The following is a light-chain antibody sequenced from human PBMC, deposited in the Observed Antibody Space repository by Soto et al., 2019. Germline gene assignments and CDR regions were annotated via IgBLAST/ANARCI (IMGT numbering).Light chain of an antibody. CDR1: QNIERW. CDR2: DVS. V-gene: IGKV1-5*01. Sequence: DIQMTQSPSTLSASVGDRVTIACPASQNIERWLALYQQKPGKAPKLPLDDVSSLEIGVPSRFSGRGSATQFILTINGLQPDDFATYFCQQFKSGTWTFGQGTKVDIK. J-gene: IGKJ1*01. CDR3: QQFKSGTWT.